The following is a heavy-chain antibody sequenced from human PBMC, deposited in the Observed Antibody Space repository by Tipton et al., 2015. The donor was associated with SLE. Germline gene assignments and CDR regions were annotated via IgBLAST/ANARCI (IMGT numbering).Heavy chain of an antibody. D-gene: IGHD2-2*01. CDR1: GGSISSGSYY. CDR2: IYTSGST. V-gene: IGHV4-61*02. J-gene: IGHJ2*01. Sequence: LRLSCTVSGGSISSGSYYWSWIRQPAGKGLEWIGRIYTSGSTNYNPSLKSRVTISVDTSKNQFSPKLSSVTAADTAVYYCARAVPAAWYFDLWGRGTLVTVSS. CDR3: ARAVPAAWYFDL.